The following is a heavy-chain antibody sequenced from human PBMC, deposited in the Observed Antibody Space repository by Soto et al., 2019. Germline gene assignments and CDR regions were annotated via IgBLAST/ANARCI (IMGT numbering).Heavy chain of an antibody. CDR2: ISPESDKA. CDR1: GYTFTSFG. D-gene: IGHD4-17*01. J-gene: IGHJ4*02. Sequence: VQLVQSGAEVKKPGASVRVSCKASGYTFTSFGLIWVRQAPGQGPEWMGWISPESDKATYAHKFQGRITMTTDTSTTTAYMDLRRLRSDDTAVYYCTRDLVFIPPATVTTDAYWGQGTLVSVS. V-gene: IGHV1-18*01. CDR3: TRDLVFIPPATVTTDAY.